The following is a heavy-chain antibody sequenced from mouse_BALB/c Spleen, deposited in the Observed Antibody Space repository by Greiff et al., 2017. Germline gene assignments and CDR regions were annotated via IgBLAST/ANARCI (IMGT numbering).Heavy chain of an antibody. CDR1: GYTFTDYN. J-gene: IGHJ2*01. CDR2: INPNNGGT. V-gene: IGHV1-18*01. D-gene: IGHD1-1*01. CDR3: AREDYYGSSPFDY. Sequence: VQLQQSGPELVKPGASVKIPCKASGYTFTDYNMDWVKQSHGKSLEWIGDINPNNGGTIYNQKFKGKATLTVDKSSSTAYMELRSLTSEDTAVYYCAREDYYGSSPFDYWGQGTTLTVSS.